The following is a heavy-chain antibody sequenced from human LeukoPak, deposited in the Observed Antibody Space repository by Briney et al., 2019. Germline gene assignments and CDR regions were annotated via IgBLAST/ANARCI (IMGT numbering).Heavy chain of an antibody. CDR3: TTLRIYCSGGSCEIDY. CDR2: IRSKANSYAT. J-gene: IGHJ4*02. Sequence: PGGSLRLSCAASGFTFSGYAMHWVRQASGKGLEWVGRIRSKANSYATAYAASGKAMFTISRDDSKNTAYLQMNSLKTEDTAVYYCTTLRIYCSGGSCEIDYWGQGTLVTVSS. V-gene: IGHV3-73*01. D-gene: IGHD2-15*01. CDR1: GFTFSGYA.